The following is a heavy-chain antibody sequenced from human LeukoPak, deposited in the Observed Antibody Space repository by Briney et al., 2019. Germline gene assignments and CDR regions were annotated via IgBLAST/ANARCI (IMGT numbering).Heavy chain of an antibody. CDR1: GFTFSNYE. D-gene: IGHD1-1*01. V-gene: IGHV3-23*01. J-gene: IGHJ4*02. CDR2: INGGNDGT. CDR3: AKTGNPATGDY. Sequence: GGSLRLSCAASGFTFSNYEMTWVRQAPGKGLEWVSAINGGNDGTNYANSVKGRFTISRDNSKNTLYLQMNSLRAEDTAVYYCAKTGNPATGDYWGQGTLVTVSS.